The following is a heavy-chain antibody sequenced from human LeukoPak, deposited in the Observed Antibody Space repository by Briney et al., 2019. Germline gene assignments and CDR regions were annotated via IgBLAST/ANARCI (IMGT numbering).Heavy chain of an antibody. J-gene: IGHJ6*03. V-gene: IGHV3-30*02. CDR2: IRYDGSNK. CDR1: GFTFSSYG. Sequence: GGSLRLSCAASGFTFSSYGMHWVRQAPGKGLEWVAFIRYDGSNKYYADSVKGRFTISRDNSKNTLYLQMNSLRAEDTAVYYCAREVATGTHYYYYMDVWGKGTTVTVSS. CDR3: AREVATGTHYYYYMDV. D-gene: IGHD5-12*01.